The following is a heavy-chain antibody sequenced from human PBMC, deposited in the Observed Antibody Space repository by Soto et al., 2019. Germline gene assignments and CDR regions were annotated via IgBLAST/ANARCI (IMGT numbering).Heavy chain of an antibody. CDR3: ARVRPFIIVSGMPRFDP. CDR1: GYTFINYD. V-gene: IGHV1-8*01. J-gene: IGHJ5*02. D-gene: IGHD2-15*01. Sequence: ASVKVSCKTSGYTFINYDINWVRRAPGQGLEWMGWMNPKTGNTGYAPELQGRVTMTRNNSISTAFMELTGLTPEDTAVYYCARVRPFIIVSGMPRFDPWGQGTQVTVSS. CDR2: MNPKTGNT.